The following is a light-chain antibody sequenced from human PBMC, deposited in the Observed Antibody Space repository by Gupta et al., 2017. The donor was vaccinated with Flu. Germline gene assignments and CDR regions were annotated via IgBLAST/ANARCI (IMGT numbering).Light chain of an antibody. CDR3: QQYNNRPT. J-gene: IGKJ3*01. V-gene: IGKV3-15*01. Sequence: SPATLSVSPGERATRSCRASQNVGGDLAWYQQKPGQAPRLLIYVASTRAPGVPARFSGSGSGTEFTLTSSSLQSEDFAVYYCQQYNNRPTFGPGTXVDIK. CDR1: QNVGGD. CDR2: VAS.